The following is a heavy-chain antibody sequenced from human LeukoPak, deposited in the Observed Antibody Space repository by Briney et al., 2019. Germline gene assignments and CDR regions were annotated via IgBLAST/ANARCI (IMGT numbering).Heavy chain of an antibody. J-gene: IGHJ4*02. CDR3: ATEPLYDSSGYTFDY. CDR2: ISSSSTYI. CDR1: GFTFSTYS. V-gene: IGHV3-21*01. Sequence: PGGSLRLSCAASGFTFSTYSMNWVRQVPGKGLEWVSSISSSSTYIFYADSVKGRFTISRDDAKNSLYLQMNSLRAEDTAVYYCATEPLYDSSGYTFDYWGQGTLVTVSS. D-gene: IGHD3-22*01.